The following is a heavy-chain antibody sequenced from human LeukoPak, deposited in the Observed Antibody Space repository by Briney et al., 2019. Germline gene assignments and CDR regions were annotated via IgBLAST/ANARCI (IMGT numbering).Heavy chain of an antibody. D-gene: IGHD2-15*01. CDR3: ARVGLGYCSGGSCYGDWFDP. CDR1: GYTFTSYD. CDR2: MNPNSGNT. J-gene: IGHJ5*02. V-gene: IGHV1-8*01. Sequence: ASVKVSCKASGYTFTSYDINWVRQATGQGLEWMGWMNPNSGNTGYAQKFQGRVTMTRNTSISTAYMELSSLRSEDTAVYYCARVGLGYCSGGSCYGDWFDPWGQGTLVTASS.